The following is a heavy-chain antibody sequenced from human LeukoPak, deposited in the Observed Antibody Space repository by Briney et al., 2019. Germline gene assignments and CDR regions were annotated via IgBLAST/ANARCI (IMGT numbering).Heavy chain of an antibody. Sequence: GESLRLSCAASGFIFSNYWMSWVRQAPGKGLEWVANIKQDGSEKYYVDSVKGRFTISRDNAKNSLYLQMSSLRAEDTAVYYCASGYRTFDYWGQGTLVTVSS. CDR1: GFIFSNYW. CDR3: ASGYRTFDY. J-gene: IGHJ4*02. D-gene: IGHD5-24*01. V-gene: IGHV3-7*03. CDR2: IKQDGSEK.